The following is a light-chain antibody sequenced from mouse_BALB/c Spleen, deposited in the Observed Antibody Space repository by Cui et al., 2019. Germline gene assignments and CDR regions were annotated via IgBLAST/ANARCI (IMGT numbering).Light chain of an antibody. CDR2: AAT. Sequence: DIQMTQSPASQSASLGESVTITCLASQTIGTWLAWYQQKPGKSTQLLIYAATSLADGVPSRFSGSGSGTKFSFKISSLQAEDFVSYYCQQIYSTPLTFGAGTKLELK. V-gene: IGKV12-98*01. J-gene: IGKJ5*01. CDR1: QTIGTW. CDR3: QQIYSTPLT.